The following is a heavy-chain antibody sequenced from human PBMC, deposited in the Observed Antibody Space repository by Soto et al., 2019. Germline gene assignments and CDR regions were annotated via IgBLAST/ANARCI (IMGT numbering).Heavy chain of an antibody. Sequence: PSETLSLTCAVYGGSFSGYYWSWIRQPPGKGLEWIGEINHSGSTNYNPSLKSRVTISVDTSKNQFSLKLSSVTAADTAVYYCARGKERTYYDILTGLATGNWFDPWGQGTLVTV. J-gene: IGHJ5*02. D-gene: IGHD3-9*01. CDR3: ARGKERTYYDILTGLATGNWFDP. V-gene: IGHV4-34*01. CDR2: INHSGST. CDR1: GGSFSGYY.